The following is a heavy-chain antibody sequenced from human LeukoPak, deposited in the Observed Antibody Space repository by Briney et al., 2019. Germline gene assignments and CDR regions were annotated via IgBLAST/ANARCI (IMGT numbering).Heavy chain of an antibody. V-gene: IGHV3-53*01. CDR1: GFTVSSNY. CDR2: SGSDDGT. J-gene: IGHJ4*02. CDR3: AKRGPIYSSSPGNYFDY. D-gene: IGHD6-6*01. Sequence: GGSLRLSCAASGFTVSSNYMTWVRQAPGKGLEWVSSSGSDDGTYYADSVKGRFTISRDNSKNTLYLQMNSLRAEDTAVYYCAKRGPIYSSSPGNYFDYWGQGTLVTVSS.